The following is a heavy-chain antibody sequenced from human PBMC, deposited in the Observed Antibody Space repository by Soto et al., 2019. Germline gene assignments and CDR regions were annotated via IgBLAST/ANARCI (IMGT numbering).Heavy chain of an antibody. J-gene: IGHJ6*02. D-gene: IGHD6-6*01. CDR3: ARERGDEYSSSRPPGYYYYGMDV. Sequence: GGSLRLSCAASGFTFSSYAMHWVRQAPGKGLEWVAVISYDGSNKYYADSVKGRFTISRDNSKNTLYLQMNSLRAEDTAVYYCARERGDEYSSSRPPGYYYYGMDVWGQGTTVTVSS. CDR2: ISYDGSNK. CDR1: GFTFSSYA. V-gene: IGHV3-30-3*01.